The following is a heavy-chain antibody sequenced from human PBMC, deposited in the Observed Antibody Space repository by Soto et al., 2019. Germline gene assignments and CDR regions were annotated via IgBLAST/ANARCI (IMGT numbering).Heavy chain of an antibody. V-gene: IGHV3-23*01. CDR1: GCVFSGYA. CDR3: AKDKGRQLGWFDP. CDR2: ISGSGGST. Sequence: GGSLRLCCASSGCVFSGYAMSCVRQAPGKGLEWVSAISGSGGSTHYADSVKGRFTISRDNSKNTLYLQMNSLRAEDTAVYYCAKDKGRQLGWFDPWGQGTLVTVSS. D-gene: IGHD6-6*01. J-gene: IGHJ5*02.